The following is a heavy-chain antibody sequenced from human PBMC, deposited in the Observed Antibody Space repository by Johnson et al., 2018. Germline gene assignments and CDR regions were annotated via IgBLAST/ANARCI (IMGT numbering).Heavy chain of an antibody. CDR3: ARAMRYSSGWYFFSRCGMDV. Sequence: VQLVQSGGGVVRPGGSLRLSCAASGFTFEDYGMSWVRQAPGKGLEWVSGTNWNGGSTGYADSVKGRFTTSRDNAKNSLYLQMNSLRAEDTAVYYCARAMRYSSGWYFFSRCGMDVWGQGTTVTVSS. CDR2: TNWNGGST. J-gene: IGHJ6*02. CDR1: GFTFEDYG. V-gene: IGHV3-20*04. D-gene: IGHD6-19*01.